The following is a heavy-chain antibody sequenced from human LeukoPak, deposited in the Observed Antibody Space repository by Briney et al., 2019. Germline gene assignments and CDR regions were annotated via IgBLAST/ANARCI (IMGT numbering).Heavy chain of an antibody. V-gene: IGHV3-30*18. J-gene: IGHJ4*02. CDR1: GFTFSNFG. D-gene: IGHD3-10*01. Sequence: GGSLRLSCAASGFTFSNFGMHWVRQAPGKGLEWVAVISDDGRHAYYAESVMGRCAISRDNSMNTLYLQVDSPRAEDTAVYYCAKDAMNYYGSGSYYKGGFYFDNWGQGALVTVSS. CDR3: AKDAMNYYGSGSYYKGGFYFDN. CDR2: ISDDGRHA.